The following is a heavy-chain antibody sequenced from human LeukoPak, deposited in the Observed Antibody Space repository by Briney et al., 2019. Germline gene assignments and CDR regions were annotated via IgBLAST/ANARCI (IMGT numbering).Heavy chain of an antibody. V-gene: IGHV3-30*18. CDR1: GFTFSSYG. D-gene: IGHD3-16*01. J-gene: IGHJ6*02. CDR2: ISYDGSNK. Sequence: GRSLRLSCAASGFTFSSYGMHWVRQAPGKGLEWVAVISYDGSNKYYADSVKGRFTISRDNSKNTLYLQMNSLRAEDTAVYYCAKGAFPKSYYYYGMDVWGQGTTVTVSS. CDR3: AKGAFPKSYYYYGMDV.